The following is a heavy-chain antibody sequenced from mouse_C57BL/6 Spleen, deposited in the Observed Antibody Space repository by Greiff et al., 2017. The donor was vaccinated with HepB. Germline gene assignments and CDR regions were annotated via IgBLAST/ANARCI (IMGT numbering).Heavy chain of an antibody. CDR1: GYTFTSYW. J-gene: IGHJ2*01. V-gene: IGHV1-69*01. Sequence: VQLQQPGAELVMPGASVKLSCKASGYTFTSYWMHWVKQRPGQGLEWIGEIDPSDSYTNYNQKFKGKSTLTVDQSSSTAYMQLSSLTSEDSAVYYCARGGTGTGAYFDYWGQGTTLTVSS. CDR2: IDPSDSYT. D-gene: IGHD4-1*01. CDR3: ARGGTGTGAYFDY.